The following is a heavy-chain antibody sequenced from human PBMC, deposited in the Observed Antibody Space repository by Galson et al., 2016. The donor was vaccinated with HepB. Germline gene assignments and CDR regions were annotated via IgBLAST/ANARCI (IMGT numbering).Heavy chain of an antibody. Sequence: SLRLSCAVSGFTFSNFAMNWVRQTPGKGLEWVAVISGSGKSIYYAASVKGRFTISRDNSKNTLSLLMNNLRADDTAIYFCVKDRGTFYLDGFDYWCQGTPVSVSS. J-gene: IGHJ4*02. D-gene: IGHD2/OR15-2a*01. V-gene: IGHV3-23*01. CDR1: GFTFSNFA. CDR2: ISGSGKSI. CDR3: VKDRGTFYLDGFDY.